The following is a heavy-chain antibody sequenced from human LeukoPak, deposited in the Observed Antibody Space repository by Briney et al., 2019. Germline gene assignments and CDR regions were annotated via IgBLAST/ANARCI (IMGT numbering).Heavy chain of an antibody. CDR1: GFTFSGYV. V-gene: IGHV3-23*01. J-gene: IGHJ6*03. D-gene: IGHD2-2*01. CDR3: AACLSTSCLVGYYYYYMDV. Sequence: PGGSLRLSCAASGFTFSGYVMTWVRQPPGKGLQWVADNADSVKGRFTISRDNSRDTLYLQMNNLRAEDTAIYYCAACLSTSCLVGYYYYYMDVWGRGTTVTVSS.